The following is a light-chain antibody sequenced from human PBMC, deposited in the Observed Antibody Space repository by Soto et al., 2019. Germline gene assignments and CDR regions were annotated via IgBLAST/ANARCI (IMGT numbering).Light chain of an antibody. V-gene: IGKV3-11*01. J-gene: IGKJ4*01. Sequence: ERALTQSPATLSLSPGERPTLSSRPSQSISHYLAWYQVKPGQAPRLLIYDASNRATGFPARFSGSGSVTDFTLTISRLEPEDLAVYYCQQRTNCPLIFCGGTKGEIK. CDR1: QSISHY. CDR3: QQRTNCPLI. CDR2: DAS.